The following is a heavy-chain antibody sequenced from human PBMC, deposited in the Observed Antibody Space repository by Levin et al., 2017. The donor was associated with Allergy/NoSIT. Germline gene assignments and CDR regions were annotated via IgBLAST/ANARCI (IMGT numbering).Heavy chain of an antibody. CDR3: ARGVGVRGVMY. CDR2: INHSGST. Sequence: SETLSLTCAVYGGSFSGYYWSWIRQPPGKGLEWIGEINHSGSTNYNPSLKSRVTISVDTSKNQFSLKLSSVTAADTAVYYCARGVGVRGVMYWGQGTLVTVSS. D-gene: IGHD3-10*01. CDR1: GGSFSGYY. J-gene: IGHJ4*02. V-gene: IGHV4-34*01.